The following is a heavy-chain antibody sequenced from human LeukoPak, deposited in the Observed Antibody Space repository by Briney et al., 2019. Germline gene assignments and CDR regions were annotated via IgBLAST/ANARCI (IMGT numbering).Heavy chain of an antibody. CDR1: GGTFSSYA. CDR2: IIPIFGTA. CDR3: AREWQGVTGTIRDYYYYYMDV. V-gene: IGHV1-69*05. D-gene: IGHD1/OR15-1a*01. J-gene: IGHJ6*03. Sequence: SVKVSCKASGGTFSSYAISWVRQAPGQGLEWMGGIIPIFGTANYAQKFQGRVTITTDESTSTAYMELSSLRSEDTAVCYCAREWQGVTGTIRDYYYYYMDVWGKGTTVTVSS.